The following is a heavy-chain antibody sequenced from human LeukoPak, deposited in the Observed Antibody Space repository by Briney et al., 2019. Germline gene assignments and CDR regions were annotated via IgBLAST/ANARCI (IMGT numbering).Heavy chain of an antibody. D-gene: IGHD6-19*01. CDR1: GFTFSSYS. CDR2: ISSSSSYI. Sequence: GGSLRLSCAASGFTFSSYSMNWVRQAPGKGLEWVSSISSSSSYIYYADSVKGRFTISRDNAKNSLYLQMNSLRAEDTAVYYCASWSVGWYGEDSWGQGTLVTVSS. V-gene: IGHV3-21*04. CDR3: ASWSVGWYGEDS. J-gene: IGHJ4*02.